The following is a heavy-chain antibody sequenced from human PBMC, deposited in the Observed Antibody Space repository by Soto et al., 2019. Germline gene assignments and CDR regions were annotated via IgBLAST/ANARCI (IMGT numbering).Heavy chain of an antibody. J-gene: IGHJ4*02. V-gene: IGHV4-39*01. CDR3: ASPAHCSSTSCLNFDY. Sequence: SETLSLTCTVSGGSISSSSYYWGWIRQPPGKGLEWIGSIYYSGSTYYNPSLKSRVTISVDTSKNQFSLKLSSVTAADTAVYYCASPAHCSSTSCLNFDYWGQGTLVTVSS. CDR2: IYYSGST. D-gene: IGHD2-2*01. CDR1: GGSISSSSYY.